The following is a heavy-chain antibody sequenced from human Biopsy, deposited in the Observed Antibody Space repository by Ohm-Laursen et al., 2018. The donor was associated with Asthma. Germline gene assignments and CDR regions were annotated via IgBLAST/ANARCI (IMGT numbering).Heavy chain of an antibody. CDR1: GCTFTSYY. CDR2: INPSGGST. V-gene: IGHV1-46*01. J-gene: IGHJ4*02. D-gene: IGHD1-7*01. CDR3: ARRGITGTTLDY. Sequence: ASVKVSCKASGCTFTSYYMHWVRQAPGQGLEWMGIINPSGGSTSYAQKFQGRVTMTRDTSTSTVYMELSSLRSEDTAVYYCARRGITGTTLDYWGQGTLVTVSS.